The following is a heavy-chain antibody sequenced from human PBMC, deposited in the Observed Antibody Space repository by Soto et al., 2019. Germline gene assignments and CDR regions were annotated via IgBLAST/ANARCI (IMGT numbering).Heavy chain of an antibody. V-gene: IGHV3-20*04. D-gene: IGHD3-10*01. Sequence: EVQLVESGGGVVRPGESLRLSCAASGFTFDDYGMTWVRQAPGKGLEWVSGINWNGGSIVYADSVKGRFTISRDNAKNSRYLQMNSLRAEDTALYYCARDPPYYYGAGSYWFDPWGQGTLVTVSS. CDR2: INWNGGSI. CDR3: ARDPPYYYGAGSYWFDP. CDR1: GFTFDDYG. J-gene: IGHJ5*02.